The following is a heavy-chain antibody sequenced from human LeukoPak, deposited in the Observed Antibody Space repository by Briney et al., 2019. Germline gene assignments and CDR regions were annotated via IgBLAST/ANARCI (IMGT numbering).Heavy chain of an antibody. J-gene: IGHJ4*02. CDR3: TTSGGTTTRFVDY. D-gene: IGHD2/OR15-2a*01. CDR2: IISKVDGGTA. CDR1: GFTFSNAW. V-gene: IGHV3-15*01. Sequence: GGSLRLSCAASGFTFSNAWMSWVRQAPGKGLEWVGRIISKVDGGTADYAAPVKGRFTISGDDSKNTVYLQMNSLKTEDTAVYYCTTSGGTTTRFVDYWGQGNLVSVSS.